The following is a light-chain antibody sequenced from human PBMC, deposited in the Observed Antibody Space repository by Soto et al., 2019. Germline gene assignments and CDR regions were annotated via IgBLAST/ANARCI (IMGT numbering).Light chain of an antibody. Sequence: QSVLTQPPSASGTPGQRVTLSCSGSSSNIGFNAVNWYQQLPGTAPKLVMHGNSQRPSGVPDRLSGSKSGTSASMAISGLRTEDEAKYYCAAWDNSLSGVVLGGGTKLTVL. CDR3: AAWDNSLSGVV. CDR1: SSNIGFNA. V-gene: IGLV1-47*02. CDR2: GNS. J-gene: IGLJ3*02.